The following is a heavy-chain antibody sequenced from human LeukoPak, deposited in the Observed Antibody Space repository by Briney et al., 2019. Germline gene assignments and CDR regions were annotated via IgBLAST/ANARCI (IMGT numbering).Heavy chain of an antibody. CDR2: ISGSGSTT. CDR3: AKANSGSASRGYFDY. J-gene: IGHJ4*02. Sequence: GGSLRLSCAASGFTFSTYGMSWVRQAPGKGLEWVSGISGSGSTTYYADSVKGRFTTSRDNSKNTLYLQMNSLRAEDTAVYYCAKANSGSASRGYFDYWGQGTLVTVSS. CDR1: GFTFSTYG. V-gene: IGHV3-23*01. D-gene: IGHD6-25*01.